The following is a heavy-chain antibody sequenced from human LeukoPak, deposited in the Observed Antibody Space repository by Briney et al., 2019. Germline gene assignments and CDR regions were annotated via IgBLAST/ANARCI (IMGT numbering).Heavy chain of an antibody. Sequence: GPLSLSCAASGFTFSSYAMSWVRQAPGKGLEGGAANSGSGGSTSYADPVTGRFTISTDNSKNTLYLQMHSLRAEDTAVYYCATYYDFWSGSKRFDYWGQGTLVTVSS. CDR1: GFTFSSYA. V-gene: IGHV3-23*01. CDR3: ATYYDFWSGSKRFDY. J-gene: IGHJ4*02. D-gene: IGHD3-3*01. CDR2: NSGSGGST.